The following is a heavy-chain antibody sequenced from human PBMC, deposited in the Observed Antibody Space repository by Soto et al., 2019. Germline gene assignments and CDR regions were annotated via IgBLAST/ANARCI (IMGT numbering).Heavy chain of an antibody. CDR3: ARNVLRFLEWPRDGYYYYYGMDV. CDR2: INHSGST. V-gene: IGHV4-34*01. D-gene: IGHD3-3*01. CDR1: GGSFSGYY. J-gene: IGHJ6*02. Sequence: SETLSLTCAVYGGSFSGYYWSWIRQPPGKGLEWIGEINHSGSTNYNPSLKSRVTISVDTSKNQFSLKLSSVTAADTAVYYCARNVLRFLEWPRDGYYYYYGMDVWGQGTTVTVSS.